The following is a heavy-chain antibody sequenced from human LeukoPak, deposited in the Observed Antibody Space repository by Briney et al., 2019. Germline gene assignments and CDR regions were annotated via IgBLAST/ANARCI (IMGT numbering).Heavy chain of an antibody. Sequence: GGSLRLSCAASGFLFGSYSVIWVRQAPGKGLEWVSSISSTSSYIFYADSLKGRFTISRDNAKNTLYLQMNSIRAEDTAVYFCARFGGGSCSGSSCYDYYVDAWGKGTTVTVSS. V-gene: IGHV3-21*01. CDR2: ISSTSSYI. J-gene: IGHJ6*03. CDR1: GFLFGSYS. D-gene: IGHD2-15*01. CDR3: ARFGGGSCSGSSCYDYYVDA.